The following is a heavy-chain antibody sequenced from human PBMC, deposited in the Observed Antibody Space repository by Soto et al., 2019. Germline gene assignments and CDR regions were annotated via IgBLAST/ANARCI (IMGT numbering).Heavy chain of an antibody. CDR3: TASRTLWFGELYIDY. V-gene: IGHV3-49*03. CDR1: GFTFGDYA. CDR2: IRSKAYGGTT. D-gene: IGHD3-10*01. J-gene: IGHJ4*02. Sequence: GGSLRLSCTASGFTFGDYAMSWFRQAPGKGLEWVGFIRSKAYGGTTEYAASVKGRFTISRDDSKSIAYLQMNSLKTEDTAVYYCTASRTLWFGELYIDYWGQGTLVTVSS.